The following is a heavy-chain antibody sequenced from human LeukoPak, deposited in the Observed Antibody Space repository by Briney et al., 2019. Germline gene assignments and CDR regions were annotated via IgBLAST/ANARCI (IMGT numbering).Heavy chain of an antibody. CDR3: VTDIVVVVAATTPFDY. CDR2: ISYDGSNK. J-gene: IGHJ4*02. Sequence: AGRSLRLSCAASGFTFSSYGMNWVRQAPGKGLEWVAVISYDGSNKYYADSVKGRFTISRDNSKNTLFVQMSSLRAEDTAVYYCVTDIVVVVAATTPFDYWGQGTLVTVSS. V-gene: IGHV3-30*03. CDR1: GFTFSSYG. D-gene: IGHD2-15*01.